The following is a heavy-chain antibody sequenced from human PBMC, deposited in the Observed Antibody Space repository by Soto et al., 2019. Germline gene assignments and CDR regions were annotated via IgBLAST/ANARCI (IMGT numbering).Heavy chain of an antibody. CDR1: GYTFTSYG. V-gene: IGHV1-18*01. D-gene: IGHD3-10*01. CDR2: ISAYNGNT. CDR3: ARGVMVRGVIIRSYYYYMDV. Sequence: ASVKVSCKASGYTFTSYGISWVRQAPGQGLEWMGWISAYNGNTNYAQKLQGRVTMTTDTSTSTAYMELRSLRSDDTAVYYCARGVMVRGVIIRSYYYYMDVWGKGTTVTVS. J-gene: IGHJ6*03.